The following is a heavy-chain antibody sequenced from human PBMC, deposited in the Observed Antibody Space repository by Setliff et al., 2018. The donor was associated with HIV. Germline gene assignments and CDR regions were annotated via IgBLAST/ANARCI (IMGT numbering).Heavy chain of an antibody. V-gene: IGHV4-31*03. D-gene: IGHD3-3*01. J-gene: IGHJ4*02. CDR3: ASSTRKSFDFWTDSRATYPPYYFDY. Sequence: NPSETLSLTCSVSGASVVSGGYYWRWIRQHPEKGLEWIGYIYYSGTTTYNPSLRSRVTISLDTSLSQFSLKVNSVTAADTAVYYCASSTRKSFDFWTDSRATYPPYYFDYWGQGTLVTVSS. CDR2: IYYSGTT. CDR1: GASVVSGGYY.